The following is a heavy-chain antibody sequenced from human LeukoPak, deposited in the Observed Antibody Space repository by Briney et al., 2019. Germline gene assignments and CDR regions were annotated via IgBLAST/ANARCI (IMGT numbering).Heavy chain of an antibody. CDR2: ISYDGSNK. CDR1: GFTFSSYA. D-gene: IGHD3-22*01. J-gene: IGHJ6*02. V-gene: IGHV3-30*04. Sequence: GGSLRLSCAASGFTFSSYAMHWVRQAPGKGLEWVAVISYDGSNKYYADSVKGRFTISRDNSKNTLYLQMNSLRAEDTAVYYCAKDPERLYDSSGNYYYYGMDVWGQGTTVTVSS. CDR3: AKDPERLYDSSGNYYYYGMDV.